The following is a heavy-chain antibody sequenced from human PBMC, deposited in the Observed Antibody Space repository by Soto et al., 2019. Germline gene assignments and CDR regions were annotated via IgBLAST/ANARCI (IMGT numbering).Heavy chain of an antibody. V-gene: IGHV4-4*07. CDR1: VFSIISFD. D-gene: IGHD6-19*01. CDR2: AYDSGSS. J-gene: IGHJ5*02. Sequence: SSTXSLTGKVSVFSIISFDVAVIRQPAGGRLEWIGRAYDSGSSNYNPSLKTRITMSLHRSRSQFSLSLYSVTAADTAVYYCATAVAETAFYPRATWLDIWGPGILVTVSS. CDR3: ATAVAETAFYPRATWLDI.